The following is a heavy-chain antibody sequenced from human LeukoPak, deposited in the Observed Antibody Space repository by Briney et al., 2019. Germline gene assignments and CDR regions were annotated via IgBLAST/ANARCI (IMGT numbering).Heavy chain of an antibody. V-gene: IGHV4-39*07. CDR1: GGSISSSNYY. Sequence: PSETLSLTCTVSGGSISSSNYYWGWIRQPPGKGLECIGRIYYSGSTYYNPSLKSRVTISVDTSKNQFSLKLSSVTAADTAVYYCARSMWGASGRIDYWGQGTLVTVSS. CDR3: ARSMWGASGRIDY. J-gene: IGHJ4*02. CDR2: IYYSGST. D-gene: IGHD3-10*01.